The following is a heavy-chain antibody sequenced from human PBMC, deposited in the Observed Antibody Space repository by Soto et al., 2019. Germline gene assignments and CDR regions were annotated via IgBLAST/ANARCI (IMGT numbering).Heavy chain of an antibody. D-gene: IGHD2-15*01. CDR3: ARSGRIVKRRFDP. Sequence: SETLSLTCAVYGGSFSGYYWSWIRQPPGKGLEWIGEINHSGSTNYNPSLKSRVTISVDTSKNQFSLKLSSVTAADTAVYYCARSGRIVKRRFDPWGQGTLVTVSS. CDR1: GGSFSGYY. V-gene: IGHV4-34*01. CDR2: INHSGST. J-gene: IGHJ5*02.